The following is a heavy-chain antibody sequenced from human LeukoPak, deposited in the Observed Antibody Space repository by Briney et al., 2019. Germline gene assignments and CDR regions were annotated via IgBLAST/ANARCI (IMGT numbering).Heavy chain of an antibody. Sequence: SAPLSLPCPVSGGSISSYYWGWIRRPAGKGLEWIGRIYTSGSTNYNPSLKSRVTMSVDTSKNQFSLKLSSVTAADTAVYYCARGEYYGDNWFDPWGQGTLVTVPS. J-gene: IGHJ5*02. CDR3: ARGEYYGDNWFDP. V-gene: IGHV4-4*07. D-gene: IGHD4-17*01. CDR1: GGSISSYY. CDR2: IYTSGST.